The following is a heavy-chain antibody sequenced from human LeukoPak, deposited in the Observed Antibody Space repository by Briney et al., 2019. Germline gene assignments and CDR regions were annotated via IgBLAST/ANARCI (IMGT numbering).Heavy chain of an antibody. D-gene: IGHD2-2*01. CDR2: ISTIFGIT. Sequence: ASVKVSCKASGGTFTSYAIRWVRQAPGQGQEWMGRISTIFGITNYEQKFQGRVTITADKSTSTAYMELTSLTSEATAVYYCARVSSRYYRMDVWGQGTPVTVSS. CDR3: ARVSSRYYRMDV. J-gene: IGHJ6*02. CDR1: GGTFTSYA. V-gene: IGHV1-69*04.